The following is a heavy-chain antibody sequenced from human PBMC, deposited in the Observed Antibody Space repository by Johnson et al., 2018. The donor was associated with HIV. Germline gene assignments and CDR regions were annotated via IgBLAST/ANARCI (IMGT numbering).Heavy chain of an antibody. CDR2: IYSGGTT. D-gene: IGHD1-26*01. J-gene: IGHJ3*02. V-gene: IGHV3-66*02. CDR3: ARGSGGIVGAQDI. CDR1: GFAVSSNY. Sequence: VQLVESGGGLVQPGGSLRLSCAASGFAVSSNYMSWVRQAPGKGLEWVSVIYSGGTTYNADAMTGRFTISRDNSKNTLYLQMTSLRADDTAVYYCARGSGGIVGAQDIWGQGTMVTVSS.